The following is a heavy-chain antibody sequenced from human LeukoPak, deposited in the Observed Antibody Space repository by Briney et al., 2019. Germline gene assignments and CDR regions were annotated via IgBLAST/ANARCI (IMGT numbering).Heavy chain of an antibody. J-gene: IGHJ3*02. Sequence: GGSLRLSCAASGFTFSSYAMSWVRQAPGKGLEWVSAISGSGGSTYYADSVKGRFTISRDNSKNTLYLQMNSLRAEDTAVYYCAKDRDTYCGGDCYSNGAFAIWGQGTMVTVSS. D-gene: IGHD2-21*02. CDR2: ISGSGGST. CDR3: AKDRDTYCGGDCYSNGAFAI. CDR1: GFTFSSYA. V-gene: IGHV3-23*01.